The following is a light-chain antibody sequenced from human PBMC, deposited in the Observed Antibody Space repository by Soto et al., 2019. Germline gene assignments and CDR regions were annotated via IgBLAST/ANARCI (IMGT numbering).Light chain of an antibody. V-gene: IGKV3-20*01. CDR3: QHYGPPRYS. CDR2: GAS. J-gene: IGKJ2*01. CDR1: QSVSSNF. Sequence: EIVLTQSPGTLSLSPGERATLSFRASQSVSSNFLAWYQQKPGQPPRLLMYGASSRATSIPDRFSGSGSGTDFTLTISRLEPADFARYSCQHYGPPRYSFGQGTKLEIK.